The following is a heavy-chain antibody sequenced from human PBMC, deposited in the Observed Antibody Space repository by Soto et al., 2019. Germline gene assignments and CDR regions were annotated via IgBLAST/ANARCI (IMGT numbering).Heavy chain of an antibody. CDR1: GGSISSGGYY. CDR2: IYYSGST. Sequence: QVQLQESGPGLVKPSQTLSLTCTVSGGSISSGGYYWSWIRQHPGKGLEWIGYIYYSGSTYYNPSLKSRVTISVDTSKNQFSLKLSSVTAADTAVYYCARDQGNPLWFGEFPFYYYYGMDVWGQGTTVTVSS. J-gene: IGHJ6*02. CDR3: ARDQGNPLWFGEFPFYYYYGMDV. V-gene: IGHV4-31*03. D-gene: IGHD3-10*01.